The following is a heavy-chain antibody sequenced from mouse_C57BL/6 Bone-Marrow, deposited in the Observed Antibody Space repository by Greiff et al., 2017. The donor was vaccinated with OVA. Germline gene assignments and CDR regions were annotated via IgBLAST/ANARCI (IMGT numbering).Heavy chain of an antibody. CDR1: GYTFTNYW. J-gene: IGHJ4*01. Sequence: QVQLKQSGAELVRPGTSVKMSCKASGYTFTNYWIGWAKQRPGHGLEWIGDIYPGGGYTNYNEKFKGKATLTADKSSSTAYMQFSSLTSEDSAIYYCARERLLYYGAMDYWGQGTSVTVSS. CDR2: IYPGGGYT. D-gene: IGHD1-2*01. V-gene: IGHV1-63*01. CDR3: ARERLLYYGAMDY.